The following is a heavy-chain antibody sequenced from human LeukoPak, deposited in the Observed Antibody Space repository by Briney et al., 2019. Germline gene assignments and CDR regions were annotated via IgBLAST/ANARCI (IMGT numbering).Heavy chain of an antibody. CDR1: GGSFSGYY. CDR3: ARVTYDTSVYYYVHYFDS. Sequence: SETLSLTCAVYGGSFSGYYWSWVRQPPGKGLEWIGEISHSGSTNYNPSLKSRVTISVDTTKNQFSLKLSSVTAADTAVYYCARVTYDTSVYYYVHYFDSGGRETLFTVPS. D-gene: IGHD3-22*01. CDR2: ISHSGST. J-gene: IGHJ4*02. V-gene: IGHV4-34*01.